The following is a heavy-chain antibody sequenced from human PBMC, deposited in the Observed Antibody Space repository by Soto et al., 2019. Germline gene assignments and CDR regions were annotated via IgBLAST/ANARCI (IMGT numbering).Heavy chain of an antibody. D-gene: IGHD3-22*01. J-gene: IGHJ4*02. CDR1: GYTFTSYG. V-gene: IGHV1-18*01. CDR2: ISAYNGNT. CDR3: ARDVKQYYYDSSGGGFDY. Sequence: GASVKVSCKASGYTFTSYGISWVRQAPGQGLEWMGWISAYNGNTKYEQKLQGRVTMTTDTSTSTAYMELRSLRSDDTAVYYCARDVKQYYYDSSGGGFDYWGQGTLVTVSS.